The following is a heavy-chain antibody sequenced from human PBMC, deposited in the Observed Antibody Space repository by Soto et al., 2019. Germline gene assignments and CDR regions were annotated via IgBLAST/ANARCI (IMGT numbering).Heavy chain of an antibody. J-gene: IGHJ4*02. CDR2: IYYSGST. D-gene: IGHD4-4*01. V-gene: IGHV4-59*01. CDR3: ARGLQTMFDY. CDR1: GVSIRSYY. Sequence: SETLSLTCTVSGVSIRSYYWRWIRQPPGKGLEWIGYIYYSGSTNYNPSLKSRVTISVDTSKNQFSLKLSSVTAADTAVYYCARGLQTMFDYWGQGTLVTVSS.